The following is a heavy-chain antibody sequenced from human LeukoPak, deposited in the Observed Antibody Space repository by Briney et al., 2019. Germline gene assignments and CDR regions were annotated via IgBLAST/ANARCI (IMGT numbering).Heavy chain of an antibody. CDR1: GFTASEFSFSTAW. D-gene: IGHD3-10*01. J-gene: IGHJ6*03. CDR2: ISSSSSYI. CDR3: ARDSGSGSYLYYYYYMDV. V-gene: IGHV3-21*01. Sequence: GGSLTLSCTASGFTASEFSFSTAWMYWVRQAPGKGLEWVSPISSSSSYIYYADSVKGRFTISRDNAKNSLYLQMNSLRAEDTAVYYCARDSGSGSYLYYYYYMDVWGKGTTVTVSS.